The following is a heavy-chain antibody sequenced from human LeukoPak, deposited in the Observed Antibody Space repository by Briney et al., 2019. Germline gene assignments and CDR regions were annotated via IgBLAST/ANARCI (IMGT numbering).Heavy chain of an antibody. CDR3: ARAHGVAMAKGGYYYYYYMDV. CDR1: GYTFTSYY. CDR2: MNPNSGNT. Sequence: ASVKVSCKASGYTFTSYYMHWVRQAPGQGLEWMGWMNPNSGNTGYAQKFQGRVTMTRNTSISTAYMELSSLRSEDTAVYYCARAHGVAMAKGGYYYYYYMDVWGKGTTVTISS. J-gene: IGHJ6*03. V-gene: IGHV1-8*02. D-gene: IGHD5-18*01.